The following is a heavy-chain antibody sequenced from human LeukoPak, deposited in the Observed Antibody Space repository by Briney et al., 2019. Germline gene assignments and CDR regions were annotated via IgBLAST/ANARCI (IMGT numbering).Heavy chain of an antibody. CDR1: GFMFSSYA. D-gene: IGHD1-26*01. J-gene: IGHJ4*02. CDR3: ARDPQRREFDY. V-gene: IGHV3-30*04. CDR2: IPYDGSNN. Sequence: GGSLRLSCSASGFMFSSYAFHWVRQAPGKGLEWVAFIPYDGSNNDYADSVKGRFTISRDNSKSSLYLQMNSLRVDDTAVYYCARDPQRREFDYWGQGTLVTVSS.